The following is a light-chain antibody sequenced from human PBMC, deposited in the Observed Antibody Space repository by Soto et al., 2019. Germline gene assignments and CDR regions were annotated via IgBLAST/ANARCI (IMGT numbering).Light chain of an antibody. Sequence: QSVLTQPPSVSAAPGQKVTISCSGSTYNIGNNYVSWYQYLPGTAPKLLIYDNDKRPSGIPDRFSGSKSGTSATLAIIGLQTGDEADYYCGTWDSSLNAGMFGGGTQLTVL. CDR3: GTWDSSLNAGM. V-gene: IGLV1-51*01. CDR1: TYNIGNNY. CDR2: DND. J-gene: IGLJ7*01.